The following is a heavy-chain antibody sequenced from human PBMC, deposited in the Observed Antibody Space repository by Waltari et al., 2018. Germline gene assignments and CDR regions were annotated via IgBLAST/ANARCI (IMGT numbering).Heavy chain of an antibody. V-gene: IGHV4-39*07. D-gene: IGHD6-6*01. CDR1: GGSISSSSYY. CDR3: ARVLGRGTLSQLSVAARPLDY. J-gene: IGHJ4*02. CDR2: IYYSGST. Sequence: QLQLQESGPGLVKPSETLSLTCTVSGGSISSSSYYWGWIRQPPGQGLEWIGSIYYSGSTYSIPSLKSRVTISVDTSKNQCSLKLSSVTAADTAVYYCARVLGRGTLSQLSVAARPLDYWGQGTLVTVSS.